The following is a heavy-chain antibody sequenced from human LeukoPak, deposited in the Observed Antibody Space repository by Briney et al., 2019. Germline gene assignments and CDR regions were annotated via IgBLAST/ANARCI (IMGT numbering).Heavy chain of an antibody. Sequence: SVEVSCKASGGTFSSYAISWVRQAPGQGLEWMGGIIPIFGTANYAQKFQGRVTITADESTSTAYMELSSLRSEDTAVYYCARDLRKVSRSDIRMDVWGKGTTVTVSS. J-gene: IGHJ6*04. D-gene: IGHD2-15*01. CDR1: GGTFSSYA. CDR3: ARDLRKVSRSDIRMDV. V-gene: IGHV1-69*13. CDR2: IIPIFGTA.